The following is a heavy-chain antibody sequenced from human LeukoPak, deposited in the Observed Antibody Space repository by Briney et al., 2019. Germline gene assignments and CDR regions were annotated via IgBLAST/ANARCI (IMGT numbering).Heavy chain of an antibody. CDR3: AKSSKGVRGNDFDY. D-gene: IGHD3-10*01. Sequence: GGSLRLSCAASGFTFSSYWMSWVRQAPGKGLEWVANIKQDGSEKYYVDSVKGRFTISRDNSKNTLYLQMNSLRAEDTAVYYCAKSSKGVRGNDFDYWGQGTLVTVSS. V-gene: IGHV3-7*01. CDR2: IKQDGSEK. J-gene: IGHJ4*02. CDR1: GFTFSSYW.